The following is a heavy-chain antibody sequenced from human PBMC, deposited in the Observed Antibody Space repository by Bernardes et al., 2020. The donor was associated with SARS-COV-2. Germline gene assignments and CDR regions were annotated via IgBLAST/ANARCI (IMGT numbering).Heavy chain of an antibody. V-gene: IGHV3-30*18. D-gene: IGHD5-12*01. CDR3: AKQRDGYNSPFDY. CDR2: ISYDGSNK. J-gene: IGHJ4*02. Sequence: GGSLRLSRAASGFTFSSYGMHWVRQAPGKGLEWVAVISYDGSNKYYADSVKGRFTISRDNSKNTLYLQMNSLRAEDTAIYYCAKQRDGYNSPFDYWGQGTLVTVSS. CDR1: GFTFSSYG.